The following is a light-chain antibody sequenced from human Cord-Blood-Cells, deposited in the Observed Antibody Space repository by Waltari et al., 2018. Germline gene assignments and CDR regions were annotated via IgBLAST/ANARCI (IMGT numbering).Light chain of an antibody. CDR1: QSISSY. CDR3: QQSYSTPRT. CDR2: AAS. Sequence: DIQMTQSPSSLSASVGDRVTITCRASQSISSYLNWYKQKPGKAPKLLIYAASSLQIGVPSRFSGSGSGTDFTLTISSLQPEDFATYYCQQSYSTPRTFGQGTKLEIK. J-gene: IGKJ2*01. V-gene: IGKV1-39*01.